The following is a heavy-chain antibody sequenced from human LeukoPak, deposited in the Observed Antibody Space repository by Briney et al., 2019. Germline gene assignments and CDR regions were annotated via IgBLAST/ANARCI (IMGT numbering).Heavy chain of an antibody. Sequence: SETLSLTCTVSGGSISSYYWSWIRQPPGKGLEWIGYIYYSGSTNYNPSLKSRVTISVDTSKNQFSLKLSSVTAADTAVYYCAREGLQASIDYWGQGTLVTVSS. CDR1: GGSISSYY. V-gene: IGHV4-59*01. CDR2: IYYSGST. J-gene: IGHJ4*02. CDR3: AREGLQASIDY. D-gene: IGHD2-15*01.